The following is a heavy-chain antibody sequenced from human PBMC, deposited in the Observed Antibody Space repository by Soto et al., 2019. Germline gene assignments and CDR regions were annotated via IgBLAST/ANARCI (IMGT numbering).Heavy chain of an antibody. CDR1: GFTFSSYA. CDR2: ISYDGSNK. V-gene: IGHV3-30-3*01. CDR3: ARAPPKDGMDV. J-gene: IGHJ6*02. Sequence: QGQLVESGGGVVQPGRSLRLSCAASGFTFSSYAMHWVRQAPGKGLEWVAVISYDGSNKYYADSVKGRFTISRDNSKNTLYLQMNSLRAEDTAVYYCARAPPKDGMDVWGQGTTVTVSS.